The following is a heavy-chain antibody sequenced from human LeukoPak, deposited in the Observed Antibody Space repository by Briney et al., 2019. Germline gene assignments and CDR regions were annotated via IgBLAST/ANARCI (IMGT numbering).Heavy chain of an antibody. J-gene: IGHJ4*02. Sequence: GGSLRLSCAASGFTVSSNYMSWVRQAPGKGLEWVSVIYSGGSTYYADSVKGRFTISRDNSKNTLYLQMNSLRAEDTAVYYCARGLPLYYFDYWGQGTLVTVSS. V-gene: IGHV3-66*01. CDR3: ARGLPLYYFDY. CDR1: GFTVSSNY. D-gene: IGHD5-18*01. CDR2: IYSGGST.